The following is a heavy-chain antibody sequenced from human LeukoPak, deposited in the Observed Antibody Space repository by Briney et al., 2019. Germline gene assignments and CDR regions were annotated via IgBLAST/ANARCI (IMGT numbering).Heavy chain of an antibody. CDR2: IYYSGST. Sequence: SETLSLTCAVYGGSFSGYYWSWIRQPPGKGLEWIGYIYYSGSTNYNPSLKSRVTISVDTSKNQFSLKLSSVTAADTAVYYCARDNDSSGMDVWGQGTTVTVSS. CDR1: GGSFSGYY. V-gene: IGHV4-59*01. CDR3: ARDNDSSGMDV. D-gene: IGHD3-22*01. J-gene: IGHJ6*02.